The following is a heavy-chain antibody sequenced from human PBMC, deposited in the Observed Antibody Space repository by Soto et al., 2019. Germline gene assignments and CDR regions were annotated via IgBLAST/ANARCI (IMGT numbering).Heavy chain of an antibody. J-gene: IGHJ4*02. CDR1: GYTFSGYY. CDR3: GRGRSGEIVIFY. D-gene: IGHD5-12*01. Sequence: QVQLVQSGAEVKESGASVKVSCKASGYTFSGYYIHWVRQAPGQAPEWVGEIGPKSGDTRYAQKFQGRVTMTKDTSITTVYMELRNLSPDDTAVYFCGRGRSGEIVIFYWVQGTLVTVHS. V-gene: IGHV1-2*02. CDR2: IGPKSGDT.